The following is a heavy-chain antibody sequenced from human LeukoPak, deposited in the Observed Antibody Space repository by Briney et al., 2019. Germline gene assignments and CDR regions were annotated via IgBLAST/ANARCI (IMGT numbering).Heavy chain of an antibody. CDR1: GGSXXXYY. D-gene: IGHD6-19*01. CDR3: ARVRLGGIAVAGIFY. Sequence: XXXXXXGGSXXXYYWSWIRQPPGKGLEWIGEINHSGSTNYNPSLKSRVTISVDTSKNQFSLKLSSVTAADTAVYYCARVRLGGIAVAGIFYWGQGTLVTVSS. CDR2: INHSGST. V-gene: IGHV4-34*01. J-gene: IGHJ4*02.